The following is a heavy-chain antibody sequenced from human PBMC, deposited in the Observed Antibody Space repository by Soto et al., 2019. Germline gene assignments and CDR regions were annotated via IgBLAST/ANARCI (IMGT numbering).Heavy chain of an antibody. Sequence: GGSLRLSCAASGFTFSSYWMHWVRQAPGKGLVWVSNINNDGTSTSYADSVKGRFTISRDNAKNTLYLQLNSLRAEDTALYYCARGFRDYWGQGTLVTVSS. D-gene: IGHD3-10*01. CDR3: ARGFRDY. V-gene: IGHV3-74*01. CDR2: INNDGTST. CDR1: GFTFSSYW. J-gene: IGHJ4*02.